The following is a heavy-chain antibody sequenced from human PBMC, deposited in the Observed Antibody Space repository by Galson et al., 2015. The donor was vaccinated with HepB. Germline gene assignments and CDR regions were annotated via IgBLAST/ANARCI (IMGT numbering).Heavy chain of an antibody. CDR3: ARGGSAGTSYDI. Sequence: TLSLTCAVSGGSISSGGYSWSWIRQPPGKGLEWIGYIYYSGSTYYNPSLKSRVTISVDTSKNQFSLKLSSVTAADTAVYYCARGGSAGTSYDIWGQGTMVTVSS. J-gene: IGHJ3*02. D-gene: IGHD6-13*01. V-gene: IGHV4-30-4*07. CDR1: GGSISSGGYS. CDR2: IYYSGST.